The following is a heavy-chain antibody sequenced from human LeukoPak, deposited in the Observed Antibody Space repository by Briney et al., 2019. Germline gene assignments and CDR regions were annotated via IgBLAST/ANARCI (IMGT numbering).Heavy chain of an antibody. J-gene: IGHJ5*02. V-gene: IGHV5-10-1*04. Sequence: GESLKISCKGSGYSFTTYWISWVRQMPGKGLEWMGRIDPSDSYTRYSPSFQGQVTISADRSISTAYLQWSSLQASDTAMYYCARQARGIVAPTNWFDPWGQGTLVTVSS. CDR2: IDPSDSYT. D-gene: IGHD6-13*01. CDR1: GYSFTTYW. CDR3: ARQARGIVAPTNWFDP.